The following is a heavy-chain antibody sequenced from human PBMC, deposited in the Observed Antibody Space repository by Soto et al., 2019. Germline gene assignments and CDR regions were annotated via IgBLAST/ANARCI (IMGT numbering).Heavy chain of an antibody. D-gene: IGHD2-8*01. CDR1: GFTFSDYY. CDR2: ISSSSSYT. V-gene: IGHV3-11*06. Sequence: PGWSLRLACAASGFTFSDYYMSWIRQAPGKGLEWVSYISSSSSYTNYADSVKGRFTISRDNAKNSLYLQMNSLRAEYTAVYYCEGLIDCTNGVCSYDMDVGGQGSTVTVSS. CDR3: EGLIDCTNGVCSYDMDV. J-gene: IGHJ6*02.